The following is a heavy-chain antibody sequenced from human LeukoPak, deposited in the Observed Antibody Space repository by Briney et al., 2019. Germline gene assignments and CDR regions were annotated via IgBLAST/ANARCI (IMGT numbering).Heavy chain of an antibody. CDR1: GFTFSSYS. V-gene: IGHV3-21*01. Sequence: PGGSLRLSCAASGFTFSSYSMNWVRQAPGKGLEWVSSISCSSVYIYYADSVQGRFTISRDNAKKSLFLQMNSLRAEDTAVYFCVRAMEMTTIGPGYWGQGTLVTVSS. CDR2: ISCSSVYI. CDR3: VRAMEMTTIGPGY. D-gene: IGHD5-24*01. J-gene: IGHJ4*02.